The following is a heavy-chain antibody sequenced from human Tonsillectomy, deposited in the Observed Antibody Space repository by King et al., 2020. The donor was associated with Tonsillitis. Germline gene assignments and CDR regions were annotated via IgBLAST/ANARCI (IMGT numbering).Heavy chain of an antibody. V-gene: IGHV7-4-1*02. D-gene: IGHD7-27*01. CDR1: GYTFTHYA. CDR3: VRDDWGSDF. CDR2: TNTNAGNTGNP. Sequence: QLVQSGSELKKPGASVKVSCKASGYTFTHYAMNWVRQAPGQGLEWMGWTNTNAGNTGNPTYAQGFTGRFVLSLDTSASTAYLQISNLKAEDTAVYYCVRDDWGSDFWGQGTLVTVSS. J-gene: IGHJ4*02.